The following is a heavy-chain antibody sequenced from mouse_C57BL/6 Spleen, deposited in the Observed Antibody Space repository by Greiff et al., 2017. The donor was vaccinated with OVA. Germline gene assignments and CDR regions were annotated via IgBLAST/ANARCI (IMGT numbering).Heavy chain of an antibody. CDR3: ARRVATDYFDY. D-gene: IGHD1-1*01. J-gene: IGHJ2*01. CDR2: INPNNGGT. CDR1: GYTFTDYY. V-gene: IGHV1-26*01. Sequence: EVQLQQSGPELVKPGASVKISCKASGYTFTDYYMNWVKQSHGKSLEWIGDINPNNGGTSYKQKFKGKATLTVDKSSSTAYMALRSLTSEDSAVYYCARRVATDYFDYWGQGTTLTVSS.